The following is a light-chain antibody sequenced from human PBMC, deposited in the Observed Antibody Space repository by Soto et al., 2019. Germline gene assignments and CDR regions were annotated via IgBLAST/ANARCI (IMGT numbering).Light chain of an antibody. CDR1: SSDVGGYNY. Sequence: QSVLTQPASVYGSPGQSITISCTGTSSDVGGYNYVSWYRHHPGKAPKLMIYDVSNRPSGVSNRFSGSKSGNTASLTISGLQPEDEADYYCCSYTTSNTRQIVFGTGTKVTVL. V-gene: IGLV2-14*03. CDR2: DVS. CDR3: CSYTTSNTRQIV. J-gene: IGLJ1*01.